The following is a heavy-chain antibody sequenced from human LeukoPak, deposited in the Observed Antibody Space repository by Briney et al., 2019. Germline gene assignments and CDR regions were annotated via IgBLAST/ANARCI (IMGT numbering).Heavy chain of an antibody. J-gene: IGHJ6*03. V-gene: IGHV5-51*01. CDR3: ARQVPKIINQYYMDV. D-gene: IGHD1-14*01. Sequence: GESLKISCKSSGYTFTNYWIARVRQMPGKGLEWTGIIYPGDSDTRYSPSFQGQVTFSADKSISTAYLQWSSLKASDTAIYYCARQVPKIINQYYMDVWGKGTTVTVS. CDR2: IYPGDSDT. CDR1: GYTFTNYW.